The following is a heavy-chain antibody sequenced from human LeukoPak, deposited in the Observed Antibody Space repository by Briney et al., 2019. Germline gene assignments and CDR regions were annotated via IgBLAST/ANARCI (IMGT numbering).Heavy chain of an antibody. CDR3: ARGNMAVPGTPYYFEY. CDR2: MNPNSGNT. D-gene: IGHD6-19*01. J-gene: IGHJ4*02. V-gene: IGHV1-8*01. CDR1: GYTFSSSD. Sequence: GASVKVSCKASGYTFSSSDINWVRQATGQGLEWMGWMNPNSGNTYYAQRFQGRVTMTRDTSISTAYMEVSSLRSEDTAVYYCARGNMAVPGTPYYFEYWGQGTLVTVSS.